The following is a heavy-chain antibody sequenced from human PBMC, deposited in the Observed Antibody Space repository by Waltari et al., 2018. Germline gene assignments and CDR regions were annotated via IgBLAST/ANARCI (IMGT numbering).Heavy chain of an antibody. J-gene: IGHJ4*02. Sequence: QVQLQESGPGLVKPSETLSLTCTVSGGSISSYYWSWIRQPPGKGLEWIGYIYYSGSTNYNPSLKSRVTISVDTSKNQFSLKLSSVTAADTAVYYCARVERGSGWSSLDYWGQGTLVTVSS. CDR3: ARVERGSGWSSLDY. CDR2: IYYSGST. CDR1: GGSISSYY. V-gene: IGHV4-59*01. D-gene: IGHD6-19*01.